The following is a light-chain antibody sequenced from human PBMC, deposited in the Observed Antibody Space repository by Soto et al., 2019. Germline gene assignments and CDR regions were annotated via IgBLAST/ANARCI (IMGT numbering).Light chain of an antibody. V-gene: IGKV3-20*01. J-gene: IGKJ1*01. CDR1: QSVSTSY. CDR3: QQYGSLSWT. Sequence: EIELTQPPGTLSLSPGERATISCSPSQSVSTSYLAWYQQKPGQAPRLLIYGASSRATGISDRFSGSGSGTDFTLTISRLEPEDFAVYYCQQYGSLSWTFGQGTKVDIK. CDR2: GAS.